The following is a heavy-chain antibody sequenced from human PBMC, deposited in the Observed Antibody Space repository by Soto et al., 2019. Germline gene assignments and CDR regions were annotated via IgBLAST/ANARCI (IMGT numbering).Heavy chain of an antibody. CDR3: ARELRYCSGGSCYFLPGIDY. V-gene: IGHV1-69*12. J-gene: IGHJ4*02. D-gene: IGHD2-15*01. CDR1: GGTFSSYA. Sequence: QVQLVQSGAEVKKPGSSVKVSCKASGGTFSSYAISWVRQAPGQGLEWMGGIIPIFGTANYAQKFQGRVTITADESTSTADMELSSLRSEDTAVYYCARELRYCSGGSCYFLPGIDYWGQGTLVTVSS. CDR2: IIPIFGTA.